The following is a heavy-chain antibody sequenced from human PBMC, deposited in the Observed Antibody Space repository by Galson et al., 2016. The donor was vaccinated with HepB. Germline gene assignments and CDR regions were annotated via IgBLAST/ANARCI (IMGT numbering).Heavy chain of an antibody. D-gene: IGHD2-15*01. J-gene: IGHJ3*02. Sequence: SLRLSCAASGFTFSTYAMSWVRQAPGEGLEWVSAITNSGAEYADSVRGRFTISRDNSKNTLYLQMNSLRAEDTALYYCAKPVEAATRVAFDIWGQGTMATVSS. CDR3: AKPVEAATRVAFDI. CDR2: ITNSGA. CDR1: GFTFSTYA. V-gene: IGHV3-23*01.